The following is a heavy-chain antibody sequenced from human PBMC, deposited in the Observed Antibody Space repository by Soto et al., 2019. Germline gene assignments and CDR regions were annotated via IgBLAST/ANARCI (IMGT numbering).Heavy chain of an antibody. CDR1: GGSISSGDYY. D-gene: IGHD1-26*01. CDR2: IYFSGSS. CDR3: AGELSGCRLGAGVIY. Sequence: QVQLQESGPGLVKPSQTLSLTCTVSGGSISSGDYYWNWIRQPPGKGLEWIGYIYFSGSSYYNPPMKSLIIISQDTTNNHSSMKLSLVAAATTVVYCGAGELSGCRLGAGVIYWGQGTLVTVSS. J-gene: IGHJ4*02. V-gene: IGHV4-30-4*01.